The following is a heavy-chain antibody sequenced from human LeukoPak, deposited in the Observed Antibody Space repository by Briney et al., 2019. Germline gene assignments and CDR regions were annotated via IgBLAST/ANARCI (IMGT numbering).Heavy chain of an antibody. D-gene: IGHD2-2*01. CDR1: GYTFIGYY. Sequence: ASVKVSCKASGYTFIGYYMHWVRQAPGQGLEWMGWINPNSGGTNYGQKFQGRVTMTRDTSISTAYMELSRLRSDDTAAYHCARAVYEVGYCSSTSCYPIVDYWGQGTLVTVSS. J-gene: IGHJ4*02. CDR2: INPNSGGT. V-gene: IGHV1-2*02. CDR3: ARAVYEVGYCSSTSCYPIVDY.